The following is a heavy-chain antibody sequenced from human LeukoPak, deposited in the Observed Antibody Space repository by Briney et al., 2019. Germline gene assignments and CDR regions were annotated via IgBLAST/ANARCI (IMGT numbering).Heavy chain of an antibody. CDR2: IYYSGSI. CDR3: ARENPSGYYNRPIDY. D-gene: IGHD3-22*01. Sequence: SETLSLTCTVSGASISSYYWSWIRQPPGKGLEWIGDIYYSGSIKYNPSLKSRVTMSVDTSKNRFSLKLSSVTAADTAIYYCARENPSGYYNRPIDYWGQGTLVTVSS. CDR1: GASISSYY. J-gene: IGHJ4*02. V-gene: IGHV4-59*01.